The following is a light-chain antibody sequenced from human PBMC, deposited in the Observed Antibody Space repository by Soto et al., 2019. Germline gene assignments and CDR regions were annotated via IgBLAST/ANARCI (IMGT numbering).Light chain of an antibody. CDR1: SSDVGGYNY. CDR3: SSNTSSSTLGNV. CDR2: DVS. V-gene: IGLV2-14*01. J-gene: IGLJ1*01. Sequence: QSALTQPASVSGSPGQSITISCTGTSSDVGGYNYVSWYQQHPGKAPKLMIYDVSNRPSGVSNRFSGSKSGNTASLTISGLQAEDEADYYCSSNTSSSTLGNVFGTGTKVTVL.